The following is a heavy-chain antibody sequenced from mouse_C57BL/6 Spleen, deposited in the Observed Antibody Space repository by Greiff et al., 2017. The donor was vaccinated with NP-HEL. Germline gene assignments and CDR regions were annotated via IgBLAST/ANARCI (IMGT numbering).Heavy chain of an antibody. CDR2: INPSSGYT. D-gene: IGHD1-1*01. CDR3: ARTGSYGYFDV. CDR1: GYTFTSYT. Sequence: QVQLQHSGAELARPGASVKMSCKASGYTFTSYTMHWVKQRSGQGLEWIGYINPSSGYTKYNQKFKDKATLTADKSSSPAYMQLNSLTTEDSAVYYCARTGSYGYFDVWGTGTTVTGST. V-gene: IGHV1-4*01. J-gene: IGHJ1*03.